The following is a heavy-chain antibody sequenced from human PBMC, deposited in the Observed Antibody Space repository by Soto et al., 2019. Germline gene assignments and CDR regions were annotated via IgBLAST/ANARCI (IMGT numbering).Heavy chain of an antibody. Sequence: EVQLLESGGGLVQPGGSLRLSCAASGFTFRTYAMNWVRQAPGKGLEWVSGISGTGGGTYYAGSVKGRFTISRDNSKNTLYLPRNSLGAEDTAVYYCAKDRTVYYDFWRGPPSLDVWGQGTTVTVSS. D-gene: IGHD3-3*01. CDR1: GFTFRTYA. CDR3: AKDRTVYYDFWRGPPSLDV. J-gene: IGHJ6*02. V-gene: IGHV3-23*01. CDR2: ISGTGGGT.